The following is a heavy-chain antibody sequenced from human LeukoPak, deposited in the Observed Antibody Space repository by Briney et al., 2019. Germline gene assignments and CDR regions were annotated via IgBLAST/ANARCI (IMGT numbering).Heavy chain of an antibody. J-gene: IGHJ4*02. Sequence: SDTLSLTCAVSIYSISSTHWWGWIRQPPGKGLEWIGNIYYSGTTYYNPSLKSRVTMSVDASRNQFSLKLSSVTAADTAVYYCARGMTTVTHWGQGTLVTVSS. CDR1: IYSISSTHW. CDR3: ARGMTTVTH. CDR2: IYYSGTT. V-gene: IGHV4-28*03. D-gene: IGHD4-11*01.